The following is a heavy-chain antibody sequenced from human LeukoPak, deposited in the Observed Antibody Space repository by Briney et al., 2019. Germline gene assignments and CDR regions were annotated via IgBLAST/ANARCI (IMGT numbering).Heavy chain of an antibody. D-gene: IGHD2-15*01. Sequence: ASVKVSCKAPGYTFINYYIHWVRQAPGQGLEWMGIINPSGSSTSYAQKFQGRVTMTRDTSTSTVYMELSSLRSEDTAVYYCARVADYCSGGSCYDYWGQGTLVIVSS. CDR2: INPSGSST. CDR3: ARVADYCSGGSCYDY. V-gene: IGHV1-46*01. CDR1: GYTFINYY. J-gene: IGHJ4*02.